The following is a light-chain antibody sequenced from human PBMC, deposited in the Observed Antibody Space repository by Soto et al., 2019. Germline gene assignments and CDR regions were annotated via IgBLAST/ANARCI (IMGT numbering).Light chain of an antibody. Sequence: EIVMTQSPATLSVSPGERATLSCRASQSINSNLAWYQQKPGQAPRLLIDGVSTRATGIPARFSGSGFGTEFTLTISSLQSEDFAVYYCQQFNNWPLTFGQGTRLEIK. CDR3: QQFNNWPLT. CDR2: GVS. V-gene: IGKV3-15*01. CDR1: QSINSN. J-gene: IGKJ5*01.